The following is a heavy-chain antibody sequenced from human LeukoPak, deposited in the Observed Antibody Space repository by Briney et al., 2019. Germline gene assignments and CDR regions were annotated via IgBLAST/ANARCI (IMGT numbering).Heavy chain of an antibody. D-gene: IGHD2-8*02. J-gene: IGHJ4*02. CDR1: GGSVSSGSYY. CDR3: ARIDTGGADC. CDR2: IYYSGST. Sequence: PSETLSLTCTVSGGSVSSGSYYWSWIRQPPGKGLEWIGYIYYSGSTNYNPSLKSRVTISVDTSKNQFSLKLSSVTAADTAVYYCARIDTGGADCWGQGTLVTVSS. V-gene: IGHV4-61*01.